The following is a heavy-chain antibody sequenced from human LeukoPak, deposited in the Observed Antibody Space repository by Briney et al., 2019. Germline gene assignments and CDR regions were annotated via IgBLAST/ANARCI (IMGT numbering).Heavy chain of an antibody. CDR1: GGSISTHVSGDSSVYY. CDR2: IYYSGST. CDR3: ARLEQTSWFDP. D-gene: IGHD1/OR15-1a*01. J-gene: IGHJ5*02. V-gene: IGHV4-31*03. Sequence: SETLSLTCTVSGGSISTHVSGDSSVYYWTWIRQHPGKGLEFIGSIYYSGSTYYNPSLKGRLTISVDLSENQFSLKLSPVTAADTAVYYCARLEQTSWFDPWGPGTLVIVSS.